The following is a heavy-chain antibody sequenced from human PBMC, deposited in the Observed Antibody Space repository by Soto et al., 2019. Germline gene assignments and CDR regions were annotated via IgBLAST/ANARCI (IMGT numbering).Heavy chain of an antibody. V-gene: IGHV3-11*01. CDR3: ARDLGYYESSGYFDY. J-gene: IGHJ4*02. CDR2: IGSSDNII. D-gene: IGHD3-22*01. Sequence: SGFTFSDYYMSWIRQAPGKGLEWVSYIGSSDNIIYYADSVKGRFTISRDNAKTSLYLQMNSLRAEDTAVYYCARDLGYYESSGYFDYWGQGTLVTVSS. CDR1: GFTFSDYY.